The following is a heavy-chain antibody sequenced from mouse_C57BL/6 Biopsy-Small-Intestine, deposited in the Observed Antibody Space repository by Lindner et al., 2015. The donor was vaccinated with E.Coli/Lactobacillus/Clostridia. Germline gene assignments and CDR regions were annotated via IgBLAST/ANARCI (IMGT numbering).Heavy chain of an antibody. V-gene: IGHV1-34*02. CDR3: ARRYRYMGPMDF. Sequence: VQLQESGPELVKPGDSVKMSCKASGYTFTDYYMDWVKQSHGKSLEWIGYIYPNNGHTNYNQKFKDKATLTVDKSSSTAYMELHSLTSEDSAVYYCARRYRYMGPMDFWGQGASVTVSS. CDR2: IYPNNGHT. CDR1: GYTFTDYY. J-gene: IGHJ4*01. D-gene: IGHD2-12*01.